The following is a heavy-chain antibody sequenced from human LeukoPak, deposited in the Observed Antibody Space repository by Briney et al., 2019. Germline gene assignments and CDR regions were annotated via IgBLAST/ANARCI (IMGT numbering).Heavy chain of an antibody. CDR1: GYSISSGYY. J-gene: IGHJ4*02. D-gene: IGHD6-19*01. V-gene: IGHV4-38-2*02. CDR2: FYHSGST. CDR3: ARVEIPPGIAVAGGDY. Sequence: KASETLSLTCTVSGYSISSGYYWGWIRQPPGKGLEWIGNFYHSGSTYYNPSLKSRVTISVDTSKNQFSLKLSSVTAADTAVYYCARVEIPPGIAVAGGDYWGQGTLVTVSS.